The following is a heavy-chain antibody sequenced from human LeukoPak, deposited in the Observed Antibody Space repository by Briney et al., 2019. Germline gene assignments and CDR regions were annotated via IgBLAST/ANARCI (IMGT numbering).Heavy chain of an antibody. Sequence: PGGSLRLSCAASGFALSSHWMTWVRQVPGRGPEWVANVNRDGSETYYLDSVKGRFTISKDNAKNSLYLQMNSLRAGDTALYHCARNNGMDVWGQGTTVIVSS. CDR2: VNRDGSET. CDR1: GFALSSHW. J-gene: IGHJ6*02. CDR3: ARNNGMDV. V-gene: IGHV3-7*03.